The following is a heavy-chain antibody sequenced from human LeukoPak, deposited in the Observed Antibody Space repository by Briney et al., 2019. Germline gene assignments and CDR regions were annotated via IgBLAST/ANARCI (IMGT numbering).Heavy chain of an antibody. D-gene: IGHD3-22*01. J-gene: IGHJ3*02. CDR3: ARDYDSSGYSDAFDI. Sequence: GGSLRLSCTTSGFTFGDYAMSWVRQAPGKGLEWVSGINWNGGSTGYADSVKGRFTISRDNAKNSLYLQMNSLRAEDTALYYCARDYDSSGYSDAFDIWGQGTMVTVSS. V-gene: IGHV3-20*04. CDR1: GFTFGDYA. CDR2: INWNGGST.